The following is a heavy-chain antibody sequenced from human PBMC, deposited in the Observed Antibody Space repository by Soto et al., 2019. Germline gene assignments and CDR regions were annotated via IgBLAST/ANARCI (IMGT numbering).Heavy chain of an antibody. CDR1: GFTFSSYS. Sequence: EVQLVASGGGLVKPGGSLRLSCAASGFTFSSYSMNWVRQAPGKGLEWVSSISSSSSYVYYADSVKGRFTISRDNAKNSLYLQMNSLTAEDTAVYYCARDRHETTALAPYNWFESWGQGTLVTVSS. J-gene: IGHJ5*01. V-gene: IGHV3-21*01. D-gene: IGHD1-1*01. CDR3: ARDRHETTALAPYNWFES. CDR2: ISSSSSYV.